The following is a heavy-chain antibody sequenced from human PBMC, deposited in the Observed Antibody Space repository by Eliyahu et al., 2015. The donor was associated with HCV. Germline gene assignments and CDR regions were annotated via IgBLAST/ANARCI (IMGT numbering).Heavy chain of an antibody. D-gene: IGHD3-16*01. CDR1: GFSVSSDV. CDR3: AREPTSASYVDY. Sequence: QVQLVESGGGVVQPGXSLRLSCAASGFSVSSDVMHWVRQAPGKGLEWVAVISYDGSNKNYPDSVKGRFTILRDNSKNTLYLQMNSLRVEDTAVYYCAREPTSASYVDYWAQGTLVTVSS. J-gene: IGHJ4*02. CDR2: ISYDGSNK. V-gene: IGHV3-30-3*01.